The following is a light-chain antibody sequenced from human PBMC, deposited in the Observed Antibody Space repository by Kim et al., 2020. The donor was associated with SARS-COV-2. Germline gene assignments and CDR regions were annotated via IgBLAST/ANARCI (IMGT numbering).Light chain of an antibody. CDR2: GES. CDR1: HNVSRR. CDR3: QQYNNWPPLT. V-gene: IGKV3-15*01. J-gene: IGKJ4*01. Sequence: PGEGTSPNCRDRHNVSRRLSWCQQKHGPDPRTLIYGESTRFNGSAARFSGRGSGTEFTSNISSLQYEDFAVYYCQQYNNWPPLTFGGGTKVDIK.